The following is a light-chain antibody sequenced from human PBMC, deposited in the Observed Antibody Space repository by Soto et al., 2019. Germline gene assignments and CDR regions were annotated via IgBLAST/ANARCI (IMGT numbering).Light chain of an antibody. CDR2: DAS. CDR1: QFISNW. J-gene: IGKJ4*01. CDR3: QQTNGFPLT. Sequence: DIQLTQSPSSVSASVGDRVTITCGASQFISNWVAWYQQKPGKAPELLISDASNLQSGVPSRFSGSESGTEFTLTINGLQPEDFATYYCQQTNGFPLTFGGGTKVDIK. V-gene: IGKV1-12*01.